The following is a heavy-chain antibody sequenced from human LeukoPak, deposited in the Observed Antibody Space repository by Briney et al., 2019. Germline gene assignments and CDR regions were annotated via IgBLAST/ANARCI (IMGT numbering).Heavy chain of an antibody. CDR1: GFTFDDYA. Sequence: GGSLRLSCAASGFTFDDYAMHWVRQAPGEGLEWVSGISWNSGSIGYADSVKGRFTISRDNAKNSLYLQMNSLRAEDTALYYCARVSIGWYSFDYWGQGTLVTVSS. V-gene: IGHV3-9*01. D-gene: IGHD6-19*01. CDR2: ISWNSGSI. CDR3: ARVSIGWYSFDY. J-gene: IGHJ4*02.